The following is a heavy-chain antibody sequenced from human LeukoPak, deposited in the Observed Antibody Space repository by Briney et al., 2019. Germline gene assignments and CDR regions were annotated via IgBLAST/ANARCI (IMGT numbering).Heavy chain of an antibody. Sequence: HGASVKVSCKASGYTFTSYGISWVRQARGQRLEWIGWIVVGSGNTDYAQKFQERVTITRDMSTSTAYMQLNSLRFEDTAVYYCAVDDLQLVLWGQGTLVTVSS. J-gene: IGHJ4*02. CDR3: AVDDLQLVL. CDR2: IVVGSGNT. CDR1: GYTFTSYG. D-gene: IGHD6-13*01. V-gene: IGHV1-58*02.